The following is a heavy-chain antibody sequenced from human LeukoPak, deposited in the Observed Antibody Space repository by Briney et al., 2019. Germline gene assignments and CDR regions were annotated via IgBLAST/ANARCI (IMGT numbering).Heavy chain of an antibody. CDR1: GFTFSSYS. V-gene: IGHV3-21*01. Sequence: KAGGSLRLSCAASGFTFSSYSMNWVRQAPGKGLEWVSSISSSSSYIYYADSVKGRFTISRDNAKNSLYLQMNSLRAEDTAVYYCARDLAGGTTGAYYYYMDVWGKGTTVTVSS. J-gene: IGHJ6*03. CDR2: ISSSSSYI. CDR3: ARDLAGGTTGAYYYYMDV. D-gene: IGHD1-1*01.